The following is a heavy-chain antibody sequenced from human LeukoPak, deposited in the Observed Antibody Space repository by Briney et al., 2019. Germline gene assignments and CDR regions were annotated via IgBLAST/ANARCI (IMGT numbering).Heavy chain of an antibody. Sequence: ASVKVSCKASGYTFTNNYMHWVRQAPGQGLEWVGIINPGGGATSYAQKFQGGVTMTRNTSTSTVFMELSSLRSEDTAVYYCARGSFDGGNWALDYWGQGTLVTVSS. CDR2: INPGGGAT. J-gene: IGHJ4*02. CDR1: GYTFTNNY. V-gene: IGHV1-46*01. D-gene: IGHD4-23*01. CDR3: ARGSFDGGNWALDY.